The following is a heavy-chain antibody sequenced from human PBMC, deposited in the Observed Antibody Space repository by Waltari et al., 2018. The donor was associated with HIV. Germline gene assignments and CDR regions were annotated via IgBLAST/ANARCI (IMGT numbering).Heavy chain of an antibody. Sequence: QVQLQQWGAGLLKPSETLSLTCAIYRASLSDYYWSWIRQSPERGLEWIGEINGDGNANCNPSLKSRVILSVDTSNRQVYLNLTLLTAADTSTYYCARGSYHDGSGLPFDHWGQGTLVTVSS. D-gene: IGHD3-22*01. CDR3: ARGSYHDGSGLPFDH. CDR2: INGDGNA. CDR1: RASLSDYY. J-gene: IGHJ4*02. V-gene: IGHV4-34*01.